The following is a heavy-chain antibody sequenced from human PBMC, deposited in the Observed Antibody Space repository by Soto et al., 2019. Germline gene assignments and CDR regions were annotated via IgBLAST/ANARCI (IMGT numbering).Heavy chain of an antibody. D-gene: IGHD2-2*02. CDR2: IIVSGGST. J-gene: IGHJ6*02. V-gene: IGHV3-23*01. CDR1: GFTFSSYV. Sequence: GGSLRLSCAASGFTFSSYVMSWVRQAPGKGLEWVSTIIVSGGSTYYADSVKGRFTISRDNSKNTLYLQMNSLRAEDTALYYCAKENGETLISYPVYYYDGLDVWGQGTSVTVSS. CDR3: AKENGETLISYPVYYYDGLDV.